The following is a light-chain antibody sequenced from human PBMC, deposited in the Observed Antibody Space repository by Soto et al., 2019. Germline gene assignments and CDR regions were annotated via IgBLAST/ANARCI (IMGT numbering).Light chain of an antibody. V-gene: IGKV3D-20*01. Sequence: VVLTQSPATLSLSPGERAALSCGASESVSSNQLAWHQQKPGLAPRLLIYDASSRASGIPERFSGSGSGTGFSLTISSLEPEDSAVYYCQQYGSSPITFGQGTRLEIK. CDR3: QQYGSSPIT. J-gene: IGKJ5*01. CDR1: ESVSSNQ. CDR2: DAS.